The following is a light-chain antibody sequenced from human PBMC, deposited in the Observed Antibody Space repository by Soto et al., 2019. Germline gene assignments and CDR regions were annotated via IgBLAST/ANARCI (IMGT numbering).Light chain of an antibody. CDR2: DAI. CDR3: QQRSSLPLLT. Sequence: GLYLSLGTLSLTTGERATLSCRASQSISNNYLAWYRQKPGQAPRLLIYDAINRATGIPARFSGSGSGTDFTLTISSLEPEDFAVYFCQQRSSLPLLTFGGVS. CDR1: QSISNNY. V-gene: IGKV3-11*01. J-gene: IGKJ4*01.